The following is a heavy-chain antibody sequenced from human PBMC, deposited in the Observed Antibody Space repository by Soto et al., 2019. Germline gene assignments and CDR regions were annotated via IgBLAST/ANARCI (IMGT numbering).Heavy chain of an antibody. CDR3: ARRSPRYGDYVFDY. CDR1: GFSLSNTSMR. V-gene: IGHV2-26*01. D-gene: IGHD4-17*01. J-gene: IGHJ4*02. Sequence: QVTLKESGPVLVKPTETLTLTCTVSGFSLSNTSMRVSWIRQPPVKALEWLAHIFSNDEKSYSPSLKNRLTIYKHTSKSQVVLIMTNMDPVDTATYYCARRSPRYGDYVFDYWGPGTLVTVSS. CDR2: IFSNDEK.